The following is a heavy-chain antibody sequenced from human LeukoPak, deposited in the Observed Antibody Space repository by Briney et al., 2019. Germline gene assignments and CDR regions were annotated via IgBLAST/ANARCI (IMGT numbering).Heavy chain of an antibody. CDR1: GFTFSNYA. D-gene: IGHD3-10*01. CDR3: AKAVVSMVQGVLDY. CDR2: ITSGGST. V-gene: IGHV3-23*01. J-gene: IGHJ4*02. Sequence: GGSLRLSCAASGFTFSNYAMNWVRQAPGKGLEWVSVITSGGSTYYADSVKGRFTISRDNSKNTLYLQMNSLRAEDTAVYYCAKAVVSMVQGVLDYWGQGTLVTVSS.